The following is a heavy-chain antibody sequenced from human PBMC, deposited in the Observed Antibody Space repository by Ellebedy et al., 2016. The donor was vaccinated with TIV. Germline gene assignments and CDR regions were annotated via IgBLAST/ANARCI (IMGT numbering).Heavy chain of an antibody. D-gene: IGHD3-22*01. J-gene: IGHJ4*02. V-gene: IGHV3-30-3*01. CDR2: ISYDGSNK. CDR1: GFTLSSHA. Sequence: GGSLRLXXAASGFTLSSHAMHWVRQAPGKGLEWVAVISYDGSNKYYGDSVKGRFTISRENSKNTLYLQMNSLRAEDTAFYYCAKVRYDGSGLPFDYWGQGTLVTVSS. CDR3: AKVRYDGSGLPFDY.